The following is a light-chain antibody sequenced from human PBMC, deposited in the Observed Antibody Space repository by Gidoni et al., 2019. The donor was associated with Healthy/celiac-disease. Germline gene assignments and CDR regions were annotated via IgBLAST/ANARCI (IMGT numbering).Light chain of an antibody. Sequence: EIVLTQSPATLSLSPGERATLSCRASQSVSSYLGWYQQKPGQAPRLLIYDASNRATGIPARFSGSGSGTDFTRTISSLEPEEFAVYYCQQRSNWPRFGQGTRLEIK. V-gene: IGKV3-11*01. J-gene: IGKJ5*01. CDR2: DAS. CDR1: QSVSSY. CDR3: QQRSNWPR.